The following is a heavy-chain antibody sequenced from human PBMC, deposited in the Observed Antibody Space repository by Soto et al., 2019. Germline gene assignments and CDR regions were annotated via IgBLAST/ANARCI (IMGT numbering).Heavy chain of an antibody. V-gene: IGHV4-31*02. CDR2: IYYSGST. Sequence: NWVSQHPGKGLEWIGYIYYSGSTYYNPSLKSRVTISVDTSKNQFSLKLSSVTAADTAVYYCSIYKGSVYVSESYPWFDPWGQGTLVTVSS. D-gene: IGHD3-10*01. J-gene: IGHJ5*02. CDR3: SIYKGSVYVSESYPWFDP.